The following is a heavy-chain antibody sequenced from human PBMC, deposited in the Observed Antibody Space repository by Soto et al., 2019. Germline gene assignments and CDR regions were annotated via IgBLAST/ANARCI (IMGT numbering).Heavy chain of an antibody. Sequence: QVQLVESGGGVVQPGRSLRLSCAASGFTFSNYAIHWVRQAPGRGLEWVTVISFDGSNKYYADSVKGRFTISRDNSKNTVYLQMNSLRVEDTAVYYCAKHEIAWDQTLSQPNWFEPLGQGTLVTVSS. D-gene: IGHD2-2*01. CDR2: ISFDGSNK. CDR3: AKHEIAWDQTLSQPNWFEP. V-gene: IGHV3-30*18. CDR1: GFTFSNYA. J-gene: IGHJ5*02.